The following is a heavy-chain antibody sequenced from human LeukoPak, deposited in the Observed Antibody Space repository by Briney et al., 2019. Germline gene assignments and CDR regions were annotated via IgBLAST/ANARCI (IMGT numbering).Heavy chain of an antibody. J-gene: IGHJ3*02. Sequence: GRSLRLSCAASGFTFSSYGMHRVRQAPGKGLEWVAVISYDGSNKYYADSVKGRFTISRDNSKNTLYLQMNSLRAEDTAVYYCAKEPAVYYDGDIWGQGTMVTVSS. CDR1: GFTFSSYG. V-gene: IGHV3-30*18. CDR3: AKEPAVYYDGDI. CDR2: ISYDGSNK. D-gene: IGHD3-22*01.